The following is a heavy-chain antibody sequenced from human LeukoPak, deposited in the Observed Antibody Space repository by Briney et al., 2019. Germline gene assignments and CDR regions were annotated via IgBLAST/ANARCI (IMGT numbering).Heavy chain of an antibody. CDR2: NIPIFGTA. Sequence: SVKVSCKASGGTFSSYAISWVRQAPGQGLEWMGGNIPIFGTANYAQKFQGRVTITADESTSTAYMELSSLRSEDTAVYYCARDSDYGVVTAILRDWGQGTLVTVSS. CDR3: ARDSDYGVVTAILRD. CDR1: GGTFSSYA. D-gene: IGHD2-21*02. J-gene: IGHJ4*02. V-gene: IGHV1-69*13.